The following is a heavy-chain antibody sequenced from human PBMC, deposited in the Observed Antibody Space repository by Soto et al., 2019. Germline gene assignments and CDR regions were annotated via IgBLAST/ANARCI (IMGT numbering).Heavy chain of an antibody. CDR1: GASIKSRNYF. J-gene: IGHJ4*02. V-gene: IGHV4-39*02. CDR3: GRLAEAATGHTDFDF. CDR2: IHSSGGT. D-gene: IGHD2-15*01. Sequence: KPSETLSLTCTVSGASIKSRNYFWGWIRQPPGKGLEFVGRIHSSGGTYYNPSLKSRVTVSVDLSNSHFSLSLKSLTATDTAVYYCGRLAEAATGHTDFDFWGQGTLVTVSS.